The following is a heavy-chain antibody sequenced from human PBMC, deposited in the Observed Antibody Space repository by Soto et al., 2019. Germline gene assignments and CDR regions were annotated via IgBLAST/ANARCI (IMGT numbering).Heavy chain of an antibody. V-gene: IGHV4-4*02. J-gene: IGHJ4*02. Sequence: QVQLQESGPGLVKPSGTLSLTCAVSGDSMTNTNWWSWVRQPPGKGLEWIGEIYHSGSTNYNPSLRSRVPMSVDKSKNQFSLNLTSVTAADTAVYYCAKRSLRRLRFVETHWGQGTLVTVSS. CDR1: GDSMTNTNW. D-gene: IGHD3-3*01. CDR3: AKRSLRRLRFVETH. CDR2: IYHSGST.